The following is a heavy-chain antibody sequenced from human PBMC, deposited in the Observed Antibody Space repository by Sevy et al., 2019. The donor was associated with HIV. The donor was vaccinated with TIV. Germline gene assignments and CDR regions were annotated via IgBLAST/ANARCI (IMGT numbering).Heavy chain of an antibody. CDR3: ARYYYDTTGPGSWFDP. Sequence: SETLSLTCTVSGGSISSYFWSWIRQPPGKGLEWIAYIYYSGSTNYSPSLKSRVTISADTSKNQISLKLSSVTAADTAVYYCARYYYDTTGPGSWFDPWGKGTLVTVSS. CDR1: GGSISSYF. J-gene: IGHJ5*02. D-gene: IGHD3-22*01. CDR2: IYYSGST. V-gene: IGHV4-59*01.